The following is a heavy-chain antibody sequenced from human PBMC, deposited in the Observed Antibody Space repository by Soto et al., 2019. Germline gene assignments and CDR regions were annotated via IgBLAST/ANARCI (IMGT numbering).Heavy chain of an antibody. J-gene: IGHJ4*02. D-gene: IGHD3-16*01. CDR2: INAGNGNT. CDR3: ARGPVGDGYVFDS. CDR1: GYTFTSYA. Sequence: QVQLVQSGAEVKKPGASVKVSCKASGYTFTSYAMHWVRQAPGQRLEWMGWINAGNGNTKYSQKFQGRVTITRDTSASTAYIELSSLRSEDTAVYYCARGPVGDGYVFDSWGQGTLVTVSS. V-gene: IGHV1-3*01.